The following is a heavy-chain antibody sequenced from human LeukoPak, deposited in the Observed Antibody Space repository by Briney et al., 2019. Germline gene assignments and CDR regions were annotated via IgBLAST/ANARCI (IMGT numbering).Heavy chain of an antibody. V-gene: IGHV1-69*05. J-gene: IGHJ4*02. CDR2: INPIFGTA. Sequence: SSVKVSCKASGGTFSSYAISWVRQAPGQGLEWMGGINPIFGTANYAQKFQGRVTITTDESTSTAYMELSSLRSEDTAVYYCAVTKSGYSYGSPSYYFDYWGQGTLVTVSS. CDR3: AVTKSGYSYGSPSYYFDY. CDR1: GGTFSSYA. D-gene: IGHD5-18*01.